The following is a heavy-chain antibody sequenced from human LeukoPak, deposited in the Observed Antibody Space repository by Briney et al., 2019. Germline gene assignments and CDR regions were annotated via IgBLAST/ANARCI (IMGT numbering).Heavy chain of an antibody. J-gene: IGHJ4*02. CDR3: VRIRGLGLFDY. Sequence: SQTLSLTCAISGDSVSNNRASWGWIRQSPSIGLEWLGRTYYSAQWFDDYAPSLRNLITINPNTSKNQFSLQLTSVTPEDTAVYYCVRIRGLGLFDYWGQGTLVTVSS. CDR1: GDSVSNNRAS. V-gene: IGHV6-1*01. CDR2: TYYSAQWFD. D-gene: IGHD1-26*01.